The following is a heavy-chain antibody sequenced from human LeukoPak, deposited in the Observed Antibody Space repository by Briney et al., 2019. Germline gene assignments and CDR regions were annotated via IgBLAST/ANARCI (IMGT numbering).Heavy chain of an antibody. Sequence: PSETLSLTCTVSGRSISSYYWSWIRQTPGKGLEWIGYIYYSGTTNYNPSLKSRVTISADKSKNQFSLKLSSVTAADTAVYYCAAGLTGYADYWGLGTLVAVSS. D-gene: IGHD3-9*01. CDR1: GRSISSYY. CDR2: IYYSGTT. V-gene: IGHV4-59*08. J-gene: IGHJ4*02. CDR3: AAGLTGYADY.